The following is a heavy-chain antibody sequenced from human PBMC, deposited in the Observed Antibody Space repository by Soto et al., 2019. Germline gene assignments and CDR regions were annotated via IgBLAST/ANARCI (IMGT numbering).Heavy chain of an antibody. V-gene: IGHV3-15*07. CDR3: TTAFKSGYDPDPYYYYGMDV. J-gene: IGHJ6*02. D-gene: IGHD5-12*01. CDR2: IKSKTDGGTT. Sequence: GGSLRLSCAASGFTFSNAWMNWVRQAPGKGLEWVGRIKSKTDGGTTDYAAPVKGRFTISRDDSKNTLYLQMNSLKTEDTAVYYCTTAFKSGYDPDPYYYYGMDVWGQGTTVTVSS. CDR1: GFTFSNAW.